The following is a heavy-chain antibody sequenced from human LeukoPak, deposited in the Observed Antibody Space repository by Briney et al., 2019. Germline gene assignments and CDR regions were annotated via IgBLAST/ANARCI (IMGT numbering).Heavy chain of an antibody. Sequence: ASVKVSCKASGYTFTSYGISWVRQAPGQGLEWMGWISAYNGNTNYAQKLQGRVTMTTDTSTSTAYMELRSLRSDDTAVYYCARYRGLLWFGELPFDPWGQGTLVTVSS. D-gene: IGHD3-10*01. V-gene: IGHV1-18*01. CDR3: ARYRGLLWFGELPFDP. J-gene: IGHJ5*02. CDR2: ISAYNGNT. CDR1: GYTFTSYG.